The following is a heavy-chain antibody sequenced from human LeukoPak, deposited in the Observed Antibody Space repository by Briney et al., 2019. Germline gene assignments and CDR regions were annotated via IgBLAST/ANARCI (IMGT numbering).Heavy chain of an antibody. CDR2: IYYSGST. V-gene: IGHV4-59*08. D-gene: IGHD6-19*01. CDR1: GGSISSYY. CDR3: ASDSSGWYVAAFDI. Sequence: SETLSLTCTVSGGSISSYYWSWIRQPPGKGLEWIGYIYYSGSTNYNPSLKSRVTISVDTSKNQFSLKLSSVTAADTAVYYCASDSSGWYVAAFDIWGQGTMVTVSS. J-gene: IGHJ3*02.